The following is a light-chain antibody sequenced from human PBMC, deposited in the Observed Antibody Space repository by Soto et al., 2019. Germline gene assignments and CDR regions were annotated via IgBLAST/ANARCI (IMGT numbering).Light chain of an antibody. CDR2: AAS. CDR3: LQHYSHPPWT. Sequence: DIQMTQSPSSLSASVGDRVTITCRASQGISNDLNWHQQKPGKAPKRLIYAASSLQSGVPSRFSGSGSETEFTLTISDLQPEDFATYYCLQHYSHPPWTFGQGTKVEIK. CDR1: QGISND. V-gene: IGKV1-17*02. J-gene: IGKJ1*01.